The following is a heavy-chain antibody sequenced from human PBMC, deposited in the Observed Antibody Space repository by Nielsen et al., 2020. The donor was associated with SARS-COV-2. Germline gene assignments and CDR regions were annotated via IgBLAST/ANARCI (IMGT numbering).Heavy chain of an antibody. CDR1: GFTFSSYS. CDR3: ARDSSGYLDY. Sequence: GESLKISCAASGFTFSSYSMNWVRQAPGKGLEWVSSISSSSSYIYYADSVKGRFTISRDNAKNSLYLQMNSLRAEDTAVYYCARDSSGYLDYWGQGTLVTVSS. D-gene: IGHD3-22*01. V-gene: IGHV3-21*01. CDR2: ISSSSSYI. J-gene: IGHJ4*02.